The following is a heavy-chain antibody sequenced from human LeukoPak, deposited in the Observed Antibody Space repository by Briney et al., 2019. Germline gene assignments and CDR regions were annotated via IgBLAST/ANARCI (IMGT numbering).Heavy chain of an antibody. J-gene: IGHJ3*02. CDR1: GFTFTTYW. CDR3: ARVFGWYFSNRAFDI. Sequence: PGGSLRLSCAASGFTFTTYWMTWVRQAPGKGLEWVANIKQDGSEKYYVDSAKGRFTISRDNAKNSLYLQMNSLRAEDTAVYYCARVFGWYFSNRAFDIWGQGTMVAVSS. CDR2: IKQDGSEK. V-gene: IGHV3-7*01. D-gene: IGHD6-19*01.